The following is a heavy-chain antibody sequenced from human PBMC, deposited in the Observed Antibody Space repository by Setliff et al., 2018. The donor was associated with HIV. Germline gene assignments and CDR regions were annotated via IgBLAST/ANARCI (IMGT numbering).Heavy chain of an antibody. V-gene: IGHV4-39*07. CDR2: AYYSGST. CDR3: ATTGQGRAYFDF. J-gene: IGHJ4*02. CDR1: GGSIGSSSYY. Sequence: SETLSLTCTVSGGSIGSSSYYWGWIRQPPGKGLEWIGTAYYSGSTYYNPSLKSRVTISVDTSKNQFSLNLKSVTAADTALYYCATTGQGRAYFDFWGQGSLVTVSS. D-gene: IGHD2-21*01.